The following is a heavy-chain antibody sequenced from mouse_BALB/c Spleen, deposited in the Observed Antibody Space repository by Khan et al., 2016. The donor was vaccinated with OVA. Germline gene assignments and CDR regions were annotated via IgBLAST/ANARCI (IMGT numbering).Heavy chain of an antibody. CDR1: GFNIKDTY. CDR2: IDPANGNT. CDR3: GRMNA. V-gene: IGHV14-3*02. J-gene: IGHJ2*01. Sequence: IQLVQSGAELVKPGASVKLSCTASGFNIKDTYMHWVKQRPEQGLEWIGRIDPANGNTKYDPKFQGKATITADTSSNTAYLQLSSLTSEDTAVFYCGRMNAWGQGTTLTVSS.